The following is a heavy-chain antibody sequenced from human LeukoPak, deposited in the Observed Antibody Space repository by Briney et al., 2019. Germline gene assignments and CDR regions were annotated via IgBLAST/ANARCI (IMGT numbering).Heavy chain of an antibody. CDR3: ARGAEYYAIWRGYAGYSDY. D-gene: IGHD3-3*01. V-gene: IGHV4-38-2*02. CDR2: ISHRGST. CDR1: GYSISSGYY. J-gene: IGHJ4*02. Sequence: PSETLSLTCTVSGYSISSGYYWGWIRQPPGKGPEWVGSISHRGSTYYNPSLRSRITISLDRSKQKFSLKLTSVTAADTAVYFCARGAEYYAIWRGYAGYSDYWGQGISVTVSS.